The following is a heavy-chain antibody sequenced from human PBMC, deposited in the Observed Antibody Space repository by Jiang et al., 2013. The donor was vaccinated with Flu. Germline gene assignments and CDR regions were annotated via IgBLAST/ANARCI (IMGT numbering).Heavy chain of an antibody. CDR1: LSTSGMC. J-gene: IGHJ4*02. D-gene: IGHD4-17*01. V-gene: IGHV2-70*01. Sequence: LSTSGMCVSWIRQPPGKALEWLALIDWDDDQYYSTSLKTRLTISKDTSKNQVVLTMTNMDPVDTATYYCARMTTVTAFDYWGQGTLVTVSS. CDR2: IDWDDDQ. CDR3: ARMTTVTAFDY.